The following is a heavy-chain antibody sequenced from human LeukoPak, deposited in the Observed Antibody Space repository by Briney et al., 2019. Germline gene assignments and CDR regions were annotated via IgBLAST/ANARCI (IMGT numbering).Heavy chain of an antibody. V-gene: IGHV1-69*04. CDR3: ASLDRQLANYFDY. CDR1: GGTFSSYA. J-gene: IGHJ4*02. D-gene: IGHD6-13*01. CDR2: IIPIFGIA. Sequence: ASVKVSCKASGGTFSSYAISWVRQAPGQGLEWMGRIIPIFGIANYAQKFQGRVTITADKSTSTAYMELSSLRSEDTAVYYCASLDRQLANYFDYWGQGTLVTVSS.